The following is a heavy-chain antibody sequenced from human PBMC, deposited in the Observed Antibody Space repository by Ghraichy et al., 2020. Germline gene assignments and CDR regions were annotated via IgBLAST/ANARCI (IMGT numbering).Heavy chain of an antibody. V-gene: IGHV3-30-3*01. CDR3: LRGPRRTVFGVVKSYGMDV. CDR1: GFTFSNYV. CDR2: ISYDGSNK. J-gene: IGHJ6*02. Sequence: ALRLSCAASGFTFSNYVMHWVRQAPGKGLEWVAIISYDGSNKYYADSVKGRFTISRDNSKNTLFLQLNSLRPDDTAVYYCLRGPRRTVFGVVKSYGMDVWGQGTTVTVSS. D-gene: IGHD3-3*01.